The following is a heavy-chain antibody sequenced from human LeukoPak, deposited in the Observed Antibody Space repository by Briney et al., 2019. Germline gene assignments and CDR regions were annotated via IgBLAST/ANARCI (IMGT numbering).Heavy chain of an antibody. J-gene: IGHJ4*02. CDR3: ARRAGAYSHPYDY. CDR1: EFTFPMYW. D-gene: IGHD4/OR15-4a*01. Sequence: PGGSLRLSCAASEFTFPMYWMSWVRQAPGKGLEWVSFIYSGGSTHYSDSVKGRFTISRDNSKNTLYLQMNSLRAEDTAVYYCARRAGAYSHPYDYWGQGTLVTVSS. CDR2: IYSGGST. V-gene: IGHV3-53*01.